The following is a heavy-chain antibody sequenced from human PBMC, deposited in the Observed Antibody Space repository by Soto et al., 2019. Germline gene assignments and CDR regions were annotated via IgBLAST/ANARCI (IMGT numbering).Heavy chain of an antibody. V-gene: IGHV3-48*02. J-gene: IGHJ4*02. Sequence: VESGGGLVYPGGSLRLSYVASGFRFSDHSMNWVRQAPGKGLQWISYISSNSDTTYYADSVKGRFTVSRDNAKNALFLQMNSLRDDDTATYYCARLPKGSLVTAWGQGARVTVSS. CDR1: GFRFSDHS. D-gene: IGHD2-21*02. CDR3: ARLPKGSLVTA. CDR2: ISSNSDTT.